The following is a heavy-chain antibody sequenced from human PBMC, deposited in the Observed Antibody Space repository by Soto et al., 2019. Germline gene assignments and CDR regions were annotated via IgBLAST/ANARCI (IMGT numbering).Heavy chain of an antibody. D-gene: IGHD3-9*01. J-gene: IGHJ6*02. CDR2: IGGSGRNT. Sequence: EVQLLESGEGLVQPGGSLKLSCAASGFTFSNHAMSWVRQAPGKGLEWVSGIGGSGRNTYYADSVKGRFTISRDNSQNTLFLQMHSLRAEDTAEYYCARVLRYFDTPYGMDVWCQGTTVTVSS. CDR1: GFTFSNHA. V-gene: IGHV3-23*01. CDR3: ARVLRYFDTPYGMDV.